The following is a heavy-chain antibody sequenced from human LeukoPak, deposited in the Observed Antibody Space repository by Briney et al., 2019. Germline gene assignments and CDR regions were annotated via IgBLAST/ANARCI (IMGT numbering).Heavy chain of an antibody. Sequence: SETLSLTCAVYGGSFSGYYWSWIRQPPGKGLEWIGEINHSGSTNYNPSLKSRVTISVDTSKNQFSLKLSSVTAADTAVYYCASRSKHDSSGYYDGPTWFGPWGQGTLVTVSS. CDR2: INHSGST. D-gene: IGHD3-22*01. V-gene: IGHV4-34*01. CDR1: GGSFSGYY. J-gene: IGHJ5*02. CDR3: ASRSKHDSSGYYDGPTWFGP.